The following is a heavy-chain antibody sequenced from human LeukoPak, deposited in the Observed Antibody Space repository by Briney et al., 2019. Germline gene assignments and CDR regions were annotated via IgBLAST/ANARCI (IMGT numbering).Heavy chain of an antibody. CDR1: GGSISSNSSY. D-gene: IGHD6-13*01. V-gene: IGHV4-39*01. CDR2: IYYSGST. CDR3: ARHEWQQLVKFDY. Sequence: SETLSLTCTVSGGSISSNSSYWGWIRQPPGKGLEWIGSIYYSGSTYYNPSLKSRVTISVDTSKNQFSLKVSSVTAADTAVYYCARHEWQQLVKFDYWGQGALVTVSS. J-gene: IGHJ4*02.